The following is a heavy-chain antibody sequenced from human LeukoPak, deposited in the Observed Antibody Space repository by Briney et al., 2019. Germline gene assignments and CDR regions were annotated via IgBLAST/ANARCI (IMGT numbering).Heavy chain of an antibody. CDR1: GFTFSTFA. D-gene: IGHD7-27*01. CDR3: AKDFLGTVPDVFDI. CDR2: ISGSGDPT. V-gene: IGHV3-23*01. Sequence: GESLRLSCTASGFTFSTFAMGWVRQAPGKGLQWVSGISGSGDPTYYADSVKGRFAISRDNSENTLYLQMNRLRDEDTAVYHCAKDFLGTVPDVFDIWGQGTMVTVSS. J-gene: IGHJ3*02.